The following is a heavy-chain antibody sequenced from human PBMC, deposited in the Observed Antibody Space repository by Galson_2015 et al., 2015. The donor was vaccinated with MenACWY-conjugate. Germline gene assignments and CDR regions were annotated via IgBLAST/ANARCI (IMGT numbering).Heavy chain of an antibody. CDR1: GGSISSSSYY. Sequence: SETLSLTCTVSGGSISSSSYYWDWIRQPPGRGLEWIGTIYYSGSTYYNSSLKSRVPLSAATPKTQFSLHLSSVTAADTAMYYCARHDRTAPARSGAFDIWGRGTMVTVSS. D-gene: IGHD2-2*01. V-gene: IGHV4-39*01. CDR2: IYYSGST. CDR3: ARHDRTAPARSGAFDI. J-gene: IGHJ3*02.